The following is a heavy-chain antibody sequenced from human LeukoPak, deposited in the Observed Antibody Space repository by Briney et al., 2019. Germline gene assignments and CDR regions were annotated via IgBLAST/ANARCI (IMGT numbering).Heavy chain of an antibody. CDR3: AKGLLGATSGRSF. Sequence: PGGSLRLSCAASGFTFSSYWMRWVRQAPGKGLEWVANIKQDGSEKYYVDSVKGRFTISRDNAKNSLYLQMNSLRAEDTAVYYCAKGLLGATSGRSFWGQGTLVTVSS. CDR1: GFTFSSYW. D-gene: IGHD3-10*01. CDR2: IKQDGSEK. J-gene: IGHJ4*02. V-gene: IGHV3-7*01.